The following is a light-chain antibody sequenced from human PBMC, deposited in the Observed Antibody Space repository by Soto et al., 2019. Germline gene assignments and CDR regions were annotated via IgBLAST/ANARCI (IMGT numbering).Light chain of an antibody. CDR2: KDI. CDR3: QSTDTSGTYVV. J-gene: IGLJ2*01. V-gene: IGLV3-25*02. Sequence: SYELTQPPSVSVSPGQTATITCSGDVFPKQYVYWYQQKAGQAPVMVIYKDIERPSGIPERFSGSSSGTTVTLTISEVQAEDDADYYCQSTDTSGTYVVFGGGTKLTVL. CDR1: VFPKQY.